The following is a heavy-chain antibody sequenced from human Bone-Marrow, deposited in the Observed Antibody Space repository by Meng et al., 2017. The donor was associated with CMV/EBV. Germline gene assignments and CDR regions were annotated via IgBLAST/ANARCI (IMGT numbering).Heavy chain of an antibody. D-gene: IGHD3-22*01. CDR3: AKSLYTNYYSTYYGLDV. CDR1: GYTFTSYY. Sequence: ASVKVSCKASGYTFTSYYMHWVGQAPGQGLEWMGIINPSGGSTSYAQKFQGRVTMTRDTSTSTVYMELSSLRSEDTAVYYCAKSLYTNYYSTYYGLDVWGQGTTVTVSS. V-gene: IGHV1-46*01. J-gene: IGHJ6*02. CDR2: INPSGGST.